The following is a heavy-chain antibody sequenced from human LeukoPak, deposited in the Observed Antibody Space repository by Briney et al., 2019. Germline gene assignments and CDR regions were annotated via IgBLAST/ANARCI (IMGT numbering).Heavy chain of an antibody. CDR1: GFTFSSYA. CDR2: ISTNGDRT. CDR3: ARVSKVYSSSWYAENFDY. V-gene: IGHV3-64*01. J-gene: IGHJ4*02. Sequence: GGSLRLSCAASGFTFSSYAMHWVRQAPGQGLEYVSSISTNGDRTHYANSVKGRFTISRDNSKNTLYLQMNSLRAEDTAVYYCARVSKVYSSSWYAENFDYWGQGTLVTVSS. D-gene: IGHD6-13*01.